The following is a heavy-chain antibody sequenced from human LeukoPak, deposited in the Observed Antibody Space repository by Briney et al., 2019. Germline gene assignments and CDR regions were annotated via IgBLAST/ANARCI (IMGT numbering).Heavy chain of an antibody. J-gene: IGHJ3*02. CDR2: INPNSGAT. CDR3: ARGLVALPRSAFDI. CDR1: GYTFTGHY. V-gene: IGHV1-2*02. Sequence: ASVKVSCKASGYTFTGHYMNWVRQAPGHGLEWMGWINPNSGATNYAQKFQGRVTMTRDTSISTAYMELSSLRSDDTAVYYCARGLVALPRSAFDIWGQGTMVTVSS.